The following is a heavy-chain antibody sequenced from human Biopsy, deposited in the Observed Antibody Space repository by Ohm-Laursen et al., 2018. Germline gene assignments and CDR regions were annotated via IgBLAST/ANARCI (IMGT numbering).Heavy chain of an antibody. V-gene: IGHV3-30*18. CDR3: AKDRYNYTPIGGFSMDV. CDR1: GFTFNNYG. D-gene: IGHD5-18*01. Sequence: SLRLSCAASGFTFNNYGMQWVRQAPGKGLAWVAFIFYDGSNTYYADSVKGRFTISRDDSRDTLYLQMSSLRAEDTAVYYCAKDRYNYTPIGGFSMDVWGQGTTVTVSS. J-gene: IGHJ6*02. CDR2: IFYDGSNT.